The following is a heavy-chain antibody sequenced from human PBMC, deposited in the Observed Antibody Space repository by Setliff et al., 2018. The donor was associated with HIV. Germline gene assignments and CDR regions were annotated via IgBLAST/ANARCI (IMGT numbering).Heavy chain of an antibody. CDR2: IYYSGST. D-gene: IGHD3-22*01. CDR1: GGSISSDY. V-gene: IGHV4-59*01. CDR3: ARSRTSSGYYGVTGYGMDV. Sequence: PSETLSLTCTVSGGSISSDYWCWIRQPPGKGLEWIGYIYYSGSTNYNPSLKSRVTISVATSKNQFSLKLNSVTTADTAVYYCARSRTSSGYYGVTGYGMDVWGQGTTVTVSS. J-gene: IGHJ6*02.